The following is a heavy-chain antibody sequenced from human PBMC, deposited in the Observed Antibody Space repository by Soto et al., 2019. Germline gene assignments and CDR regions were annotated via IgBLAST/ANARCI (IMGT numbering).Heavy chain of an antibody. D-gene: IGHD6-13*01. CDR2: TYYRSKWYN. Sequence: SQTLSLTCAISGDSVSGNSAAWNWIRQSPSRGLEWLGRTYYRSKWYNDYAVSVKSRITVTPDTSKNQFSLHLNSATPEDTAVYYCARDLGSGVIAAAGTRRDYYYYGMDVWGQGTTVTVSS. J-gene: IGHJ6*02. CDR1: GDSVSGNSAA. V-gene: IGHV6-1*01. CDR3: ARDLGSGVIAAAGTRRDYYYYGMDV.